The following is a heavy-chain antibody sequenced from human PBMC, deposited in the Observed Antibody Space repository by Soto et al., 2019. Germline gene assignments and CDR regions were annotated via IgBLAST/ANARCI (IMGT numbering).Heavy chain of an antibody. CDR2: ISGSGGST. V-gene: IGHV3-23*01. J-gene: IGHJ3*02. D-gene: IGHD6-19*01. CDR3: AKVMMRQWLVLLTLDAFDI. CDR1: GFTFSSYA. Sequence: EVQLLESGGGLVQPGGSLRLSCAASGFTFSSYAMSWVCQAPGKGLEWVSAISGSGGSTYYADSVKGRFTISRDNSKNTLYLQMNSLRAEDTAVYYCAKVMMRQWLVLLTLDAFDIWGQGTMVTVSS.